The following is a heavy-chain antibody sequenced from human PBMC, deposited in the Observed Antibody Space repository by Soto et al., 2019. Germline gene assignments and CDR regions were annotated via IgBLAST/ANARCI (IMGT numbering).Heavy chain of an antibody. J-gene: IGHJ4*02. D-gene: IGHD3-10*01. V-gene: IGHV1-3*01. Sequence: GASVKVSCKASGYTFTSYALHWVRQAPGQRLAWMGWINAGNGNTKYSQKFQGRVTITRDTSASTAYMELRSLRAEDTAVYYCARSGKDGMSNWGQGTLVTVSS. CDR1: GYTFTSYA. CDR3: ARSGKDGMSN. CDR2: INAGNGNT.